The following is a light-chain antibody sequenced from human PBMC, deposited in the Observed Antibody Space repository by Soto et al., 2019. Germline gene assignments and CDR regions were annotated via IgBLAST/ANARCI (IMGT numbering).Light chain of an antibody. J-gene: IGLJ1*01. CDR2: KDT. Sequence: SYELTQPPSVSVSPGQTARITCSGDELSKQYSFWYQQKPGQASVLVIYKDTERASGIPERLSGSSSGTTVTLTISGVRAEDEATYYCQSSDDTGDYYLFGTGTKVTVL. V-gene: IGLV3-25*02. CDR1: ELSKQY. CDR3: QSSDDTGDYYL.